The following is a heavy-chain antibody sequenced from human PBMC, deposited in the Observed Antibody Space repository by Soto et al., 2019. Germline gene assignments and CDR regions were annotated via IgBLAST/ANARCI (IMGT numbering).Heavy chain of an antibody. V-gene: IGHV6-1*01. CDR3: ARDQPAAHYGMDV. CDR2: TYYRSKWYN. J-gene: IGHJ6*02. Sequence: PSQTLSLTFAISGDGVSSNSAAWNGIRQSPSRGLEWLGRTYYRSKWYNDYAVSVKSRITINPDTSKNQFSLQLNSVTPEDTAVYYCARDQPAAHYGMDVWGQGTTVTVSS. D-gene: IGHD2-2*01. CDR1: GDGVSSNSAA.